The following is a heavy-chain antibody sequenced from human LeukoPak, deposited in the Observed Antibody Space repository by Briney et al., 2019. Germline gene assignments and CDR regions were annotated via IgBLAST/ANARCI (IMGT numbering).Heavy chain of an antibody. CDR3: ARGGYSGYKIDY. CDR2: IYYSGST. Sequence: SETLSLTCTVSGGSISSSSYYWGWIRQPPGKGLEWIGSIYYSGSTYYNPSLKSRVTISVDTSKNQFSLKLSSVTAADTAEYYCARGGYSGYKIDYWGQGTLVTVSS. CDR1: GGSISSSSYY. J-gene: IGHJ4*02. V-gene: IGHV4-39*07. D-gene: IGHD5-12*01.